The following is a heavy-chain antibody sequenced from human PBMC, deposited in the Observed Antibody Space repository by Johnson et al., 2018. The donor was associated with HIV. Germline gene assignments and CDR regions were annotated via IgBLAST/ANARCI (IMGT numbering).Heavy chain of an antibody. J-gene: IGHJ3*02. V-gene: IGHV3-66*01. Sequence: VQLVESGGGLVQPGGSLRLSCAASGFTVSSNYMSWVRQAPGKGLEWVSVIYSGDSTYYADSVKGRFTISRDNSKNTLYLQMNRLRAEDTAVYYCARMTTTVSHHDGFDIWGQGTIVTVSS. CDR3: ARMTTTVSHHDGFDI. D-gene: IGHD4-17*01. CDR1: GFTVSSNY. CDR2: IYSGDST.